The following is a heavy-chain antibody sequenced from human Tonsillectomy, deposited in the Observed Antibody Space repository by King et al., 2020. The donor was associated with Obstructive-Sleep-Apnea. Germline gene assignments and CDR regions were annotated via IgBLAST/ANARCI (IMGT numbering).Heavy chain of an antibody. CDR1: GFTFSSYG. CDR2: ISYDGSTK. J-gene: IGHJ6*02. V-gene: IGHV3-30*18. D-gene: IGHD5-18*01. CDR3: AKDQGTTMVTGPAYYYYYGMDV. Sequence: VQLVESGGGVVQPGRSLRLSCAASGFTFSSYGMHWVRQAPGKGLEWVAVISYDGSTKYYADSVKGRFTISRDNSKNTLFLQMNSLRAEDTAVYYCAKDQGTTMVTGPAYYYYYGMDVWGQGTTVTVSS.